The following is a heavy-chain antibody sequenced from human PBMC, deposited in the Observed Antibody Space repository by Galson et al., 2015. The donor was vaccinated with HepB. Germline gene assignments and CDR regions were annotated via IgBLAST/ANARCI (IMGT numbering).Heavy chain of an antibody. CDR1: GFSFNTYW. V-gene: IGHV3-7*01. D-gene: IGHD3-9*01. CDR2: IKEDGRQK. Sequence: SLRLSCATSGFSFNTYWMTWVRQAPGKGLEWVASIKEDGRQKYYVDSVKGRFTISRDNANNSLYLQMSSLRVEDTGVYFCAREDYDTLSGSFDYWGHGTLVAVSS. CDR3: AREDYDTLSGSFDY. J-gene: IGHJ4*01.